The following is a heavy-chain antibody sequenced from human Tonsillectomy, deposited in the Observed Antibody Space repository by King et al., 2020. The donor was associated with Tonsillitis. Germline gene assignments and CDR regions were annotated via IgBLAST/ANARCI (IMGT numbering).Heavy chain of an antibody. CDR2: IYHSGST. D-gene: IGHD2-21*02. V-gene: IGHV4-30-2*01. J-gene: IGHJ3*02. CDR3: ARHCGGDCYNAFDI. CDR1: GGSISSGDYS. Sequence: QLQESGSGLVKPSQTLSLTCAVSGGSISSGDYSWSWIRQPPGKGLEWIGYIYHSGSTYYNPSLKCRVTFSVDRSKNQFSLKLNSVTAADTAVYYCARHCGGDCYNAFDIWGLGTMVTVSS.